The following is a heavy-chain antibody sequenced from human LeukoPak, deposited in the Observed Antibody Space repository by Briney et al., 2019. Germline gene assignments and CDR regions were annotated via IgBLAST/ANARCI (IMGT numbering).Heavy chain of an antibody. CDR3: ARDLDCSGGSCYSAREFDP. D-gene: IGHD2-15*01. CDR2: INHSGST. Sequence: PSETLSLTCAVYGGSFSGYYWSWIRQPPGKGLEWIGEINHSGSTNYNPSLKSRVTISVDKSKNQFSLKLSSVTAADTAVYYCARDLDCSGGSCYSAREFDPWGQGTLVTVSS. J-gene: IGHJ5*02. V-gene: IGHV4-34*01. CDR1: GGSFSGYY.